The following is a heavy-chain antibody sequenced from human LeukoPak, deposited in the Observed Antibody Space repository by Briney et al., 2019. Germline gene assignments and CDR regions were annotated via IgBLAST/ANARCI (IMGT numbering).Heavy chain of an antibody. CDR3: ARDSDSISWYAGYFQH. J-gene: IGHJ1*01. CDR2: IGSSDSTT. Sequence: GGSLRLSCVASGFTFSSYEMNWVRQAPGKGLEWLSYIGSSDSTTHYADSVKGRFTISRDNAKNSMYLQMNSLRAEDTAVYYCARDSDSISWYAGYFQHWGQGTLVTVSS. V-gene: IGHV3-48*03. CDR1: GFTFSSYE. D-gene: IGHD6-13*01.